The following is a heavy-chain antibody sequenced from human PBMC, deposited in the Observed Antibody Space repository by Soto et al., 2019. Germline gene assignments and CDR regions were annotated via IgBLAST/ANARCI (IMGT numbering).Heavy chain of an antibody. CDR2: IWYDGSNK. D-gene: IGHD3-10*01. V-gene: IGHV3-33*01. CDR3: ARDDLGGSGIIGAAIFDY. J-gene: IGHJ4*02. Sequence: GGSLRLSCAASGFTFSSYGMHWVRQAPGKGLEWVAVIWYDGSNKYYADSVKGRFTISRDNSKSTLYLQMNSLRAEDTAVYYCARDDLGGSGIIGAAIFDYWGQGTLVTVSS. CDR1: GFTFSSYG.